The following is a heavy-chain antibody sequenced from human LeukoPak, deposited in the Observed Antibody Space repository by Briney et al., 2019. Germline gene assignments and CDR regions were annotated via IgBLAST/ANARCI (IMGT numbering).Heavy chain of an antibody. V-gene: IGHV3-48*04. CDR2: ISSSSRTI. Sequence: PGGSLRLSCAASGFTFSSYSISWVRQAPGKGLEWLSYISSSSRTISYADSLKGRFTVSRDNAKNSLDLQMNSLRVEDTAVYYCARVGASGWTSDYWGQGTLVTVSS. CDR1: GFTFSSYS. CDR3: ARVGASGWTSDY. D-gene: IGHD6-19*01. J-gene: IGHJ4*02.